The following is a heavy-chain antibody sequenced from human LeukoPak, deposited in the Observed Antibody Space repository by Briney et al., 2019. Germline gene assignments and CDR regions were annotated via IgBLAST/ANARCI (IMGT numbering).Heavy chain of an antibody. D-gene: IGHD3-10*01. CDR2: IYHSGST. J-gene: IGHJ4*02. V-gene: IGHV4-30-2*01. Sequence: PSETLSLTCAVSGGSISSGGYSWSWLRQPPGKGLEWIGYIYHSGSTNYNPSLKSRVTISVDTSKNQFSLKLSSVTAADTAVYYCARGGLLWFGTSSGYFDYWGQGTLVTVSS. CDR1: GGSISSGGYS. CDR3: ARGGLLWFGTSSGYFDY.